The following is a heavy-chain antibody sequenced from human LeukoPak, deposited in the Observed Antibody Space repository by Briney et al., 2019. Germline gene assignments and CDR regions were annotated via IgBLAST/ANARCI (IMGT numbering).Heavy chain of an antibody. CDR1: GDSISPYY. CDR2: IYYTGSGST. Sequence: PSETLSLTCTVSGDSISPYYWSWLRQPPGKGLEWIGYIYYTGSGSTSNNPSLKSRVTISVDTSKNQFSLKLSSVTAADTAVYYCARVPGPNWFDPWGQGTLVTVSS. J-gene: IGHJ5*02. CDR3: ARVPGPNWFDP. V-gene: IGHV4-59*08.